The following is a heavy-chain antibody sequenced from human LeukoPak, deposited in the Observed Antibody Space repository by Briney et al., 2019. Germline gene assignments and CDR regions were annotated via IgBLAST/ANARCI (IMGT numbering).Heavy chain of an antibody. CDR2: IYYSGST. V-gene: IGHV4-59*08. CDR1: GVSISSYY. J-gene: IGHJ3*01. Sequence: SEALSLTCTVSGVSISSYYWSWIRQPPGKGLEWIGYIYYSGSTNYSPSLKSRVTISLDTSRNQFSLKLSSVTAADTAVYYCARHDGSSWYYAFDVWGQGTMVTVSS. D-gene: IGHD6-13*01. CDR3: ARHDGSSWYYAFDV.